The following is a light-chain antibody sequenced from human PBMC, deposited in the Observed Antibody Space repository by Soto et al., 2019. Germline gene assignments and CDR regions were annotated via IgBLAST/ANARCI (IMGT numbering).Light chain of an antibody. V-gene: IGKV3-20*01. CDR3: QHYASSPIT. Sequence: VLTQSPDTLSLSPGATAILSCRASQTVDTYAAWYQLKPGQRPRLLIYGASSRALDIPDRFIGSGSGTNVTLTIHRLEPEDFAVDVCQHYASSPITFGQGTRLEIK. J-gene: IGKJ5*01. CDR1: QTVDTY. CDR2: GAS.